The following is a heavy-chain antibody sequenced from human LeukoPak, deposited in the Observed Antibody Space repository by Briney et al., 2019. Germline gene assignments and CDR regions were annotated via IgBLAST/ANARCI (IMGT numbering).Heavy chain of an antibody. Sequence: SETLSLTCIVSGDSISTYYWSWIRQSAGKGLEWIGRIYTSGGAKYSSSLKSRLTISVDETKDQVSLRHTSVTAADTAVYYCARELQLRVWGQGTLVTVSS. V-gene: IGHV4-4*07. J-gene: IGHJ4*02. CDR1: GDSISTYY. D-gene: IGHD1-7*01. CDR2: IYTSGGA. CDR3: ARELQLRV.